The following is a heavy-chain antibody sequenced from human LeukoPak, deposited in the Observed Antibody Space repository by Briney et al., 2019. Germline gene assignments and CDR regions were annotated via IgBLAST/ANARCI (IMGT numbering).Heavy chain of an antibody. CDR3: ARQNLLRDFDY. CDR1: GGSISSGGYY. D-gene: IGHD3-22*01. J-gene: IGHJ4*02. CDR2: IYYSGGT. Sequence: PSEALSLTCTVSGGSISSGGYYWSWIRQHPGKGLEWIGYIYYSGGTYYNPSLKSRVTISVDTSKNQFSLKLSSVTAADTAVYYCARQNLLRDFDYWGQGTLVTVSS. V-gene: IGHV4-31*03.